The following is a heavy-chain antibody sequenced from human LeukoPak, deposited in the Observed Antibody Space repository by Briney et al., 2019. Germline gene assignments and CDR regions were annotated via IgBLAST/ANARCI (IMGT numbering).Heavy chain of an antibody. V-gene: IGHV4-59*01. J-gene: IGHJ4*02. CDR3: ARAQASYCGGDCPFYY. Sequence: SETLSLTCTVSGGSISSYYWSWIRQPPGKGLEWIGYIYYSGSTNYNPSLKSRVTISVDTSKNQLSLKLSSVTAADTAVYYCARAQASYCGGDCPFYYWGQGTLVTVSS. CDR1: GGSISSYY. CDR2: IYYSGST. D-gene: IGHD2-21*01.